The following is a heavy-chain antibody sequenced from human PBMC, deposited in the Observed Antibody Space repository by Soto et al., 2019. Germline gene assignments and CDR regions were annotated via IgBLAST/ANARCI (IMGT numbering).Heavy chain of an antibody. D-gene: IGHD1-20*01. J-gene: IGHJ4*02. CDR3: AITLCITGPQGPYDY. Sequence: QVQLVESGGGVVQPGRSLRLSCAASGFTFSSYAMHWVRQAPGKGLEWVAIISYDGSNKYYADSVKGRFTISRDNSKNTLYLQRNSLRPEDTAVYSCAITLCITGPQGPYDYWGQGTLVTVSS. CDR2: ISYDGSNK. CDR1: GFTFSSYA. V-gene: IGHV3-30-3*01.